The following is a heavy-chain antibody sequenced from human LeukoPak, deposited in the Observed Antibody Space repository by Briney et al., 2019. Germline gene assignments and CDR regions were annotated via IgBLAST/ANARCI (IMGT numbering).Heavy chain of an antibody. CDR3: ARPPGIAAAWFDP. J-gene: IGHJ5*02. Sequence: SETLSLTCTVSGGSVSSSSYNWAWIRQPPGKGLEWIGNIDNIGSTYYNPSLQSRVTISVDKSKDQFSLKLNSVTAADTAMYYCARPPGIAAAWFDPWGQGTLVTVSS. V-gene: IGHV4-39*01. CDR1: GGSVSSSSYN. CDR2: IDNIGST. D-gene: IGHD6-13*01.